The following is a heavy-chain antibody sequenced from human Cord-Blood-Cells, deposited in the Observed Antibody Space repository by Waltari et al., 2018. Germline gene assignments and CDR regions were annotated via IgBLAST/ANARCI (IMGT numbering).Heavy chain of an antibody. CDR2: IYSGGST. D-gene: IGHD5-12*01. Sequence: EGQLVESGGGLTQPGGSLRLSCAASGLSVSSNYMSWVRQAPGKGLEWVSVIYSGGSTYYADSVKGRFTISRDNSKNTLYLQMNSLRAEDTAVYYCATGPRGYFDYWGQGTLVTVSS. CDR3: ATGPRGYFDY. J-gene: IGHJ4*02. V-gene: IGHV3-53*01. CDR1: GLSVSSNY.